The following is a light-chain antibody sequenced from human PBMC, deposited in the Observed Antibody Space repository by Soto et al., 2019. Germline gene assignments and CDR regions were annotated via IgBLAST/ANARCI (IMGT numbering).Light chain of an antibody. V-gene: IGKV1-39*01. J-gene: IGKJ5*01. Sequence: DTQMNQSPSSLSASVGDRVTITCRASQSIRSYLSWYQQKPGKAPKILIFAGSSLHSGVPSRFSGSGSGTDLTLTITSLHPEDFATYYCQQGDSLPITFGEGTRLEIK. CDR3: QQGDSLPIT. CDR2: AGS. CDR1: QSIRSY.